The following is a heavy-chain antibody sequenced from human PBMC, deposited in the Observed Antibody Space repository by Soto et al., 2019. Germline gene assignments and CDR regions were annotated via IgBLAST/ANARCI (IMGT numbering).Heavy chain of an antibody. V-gene: IGHV4-38-2*01. CDR2: IYHSGST. D-gene: IGHD4-17*01. CDR3: ARAGYGGNLYYFDY. Sequence: LSLTCAVSGYSISSGYYWGWIRQPPGKGLEWIGSIYHSGSTYYNPSLKSRVTISVDTSKNQFSLKLSSVTAADTAVYYCARAGYGGNLYYFDYWGQGTLVTVSS. CDR1: GYSISSGYY. J-gene: IGHJ4*02.